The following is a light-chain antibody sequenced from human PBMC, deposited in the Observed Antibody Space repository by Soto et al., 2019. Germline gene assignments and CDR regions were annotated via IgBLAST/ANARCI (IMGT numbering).Light chain of an antibody. V-gene: IGKV1-5*03. CDR2: KAS. Sequence: DIQMTQSPSTLSASVGDRVTITCRASQSISTWLAWYRQKPGKAPKLLIYKASSLESGVPSRFSGSGSGTEFILTISSLQPDDFATYYCQQYYSYWTFGQGTKVEIK. CDR3: QQYYSYWT. J-gene: IGKJ1*01. CDR1: QSISTW.